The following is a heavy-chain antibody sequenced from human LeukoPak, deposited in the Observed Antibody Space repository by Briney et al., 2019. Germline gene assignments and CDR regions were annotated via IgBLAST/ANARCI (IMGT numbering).Heavy chain of an antibody. J-gene: IGHJ3*02. CDR3: ARDLPTYYDILTGSGGAFDI. V-gene: IGHV3-21*04. CDR2: ISSSSSYI. CDR1: GFTFSSYS. Sequence: GGSLRLSCAASGFTFSSYSMNWVRQAPGKGLEWVSSISSSSSYIYYADSVKGRFTISRDNAKNSLYLQMNSLRAEDTAVYYCARDLPTYYDILTGSGGAFDIWGQGTMVTVSS. D-gene: IGHD3-9*01.